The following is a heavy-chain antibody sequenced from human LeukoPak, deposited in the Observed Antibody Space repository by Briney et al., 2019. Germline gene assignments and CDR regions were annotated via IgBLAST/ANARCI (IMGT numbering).Heavy chain of an antibody. CDR1: GFTFSSYA. CDR2: ISGSGGST. D-gene: IGHD3-16*02. Sequence: GGSLRLSCAASGFTFSSYAMSWVRQAPGKGLEWVSAISGSGGSTYHADSVKGRFTISRDNSKNTLYLQMNSLRAEDTAVYYCAKESMITFGGVIAYFDYWGQGTLVTVSS. J-gene: IGHJ4*02. CDR3: AKESMITFGGVIAYFDY. V-gene: IGHV3-23*01.